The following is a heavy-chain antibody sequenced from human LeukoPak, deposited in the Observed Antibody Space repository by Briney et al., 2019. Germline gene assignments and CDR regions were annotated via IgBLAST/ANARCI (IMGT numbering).Heavy chain of an antibody. CDR2: IYHSGST. J-gene: IGHJ5*02. Sequence: SETLSLTCAVSGYSISSGYYWGWIRPPPGKGLEWIGSIYHSGSTYYNPSLKSRVTISVDTSKNQFSLKLSSVTAADTAVYYCARDLTQQLVPRGWFDPWGQGTPVTVSS. CDR1: GYSISSGYY. D-gene: IGHD6-13*01. CDR3: ARDLTQQLVPRGWFDP. V-gene: IGHV4-38-2*02.